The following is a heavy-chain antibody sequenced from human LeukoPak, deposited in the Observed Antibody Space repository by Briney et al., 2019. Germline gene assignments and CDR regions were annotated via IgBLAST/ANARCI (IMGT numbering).Heavy chain of an antibody. CDR3: ARDNSVGEIAWFFDP. CDR1: GYTFTSYD. CDR2: INPSGGST. Sequence: ASVKVPCKASGYTFTSYDINWVRQATGQGLEWMGIINPSGGSTSYAQKFQGRVTMTRDMSTTTDYMEMSSLTSEDTAVYYCARDNSVGEIAWFFDPWGQGTLVTV. V-gene: IGHV1-46*01. J-gene: IGHJ5*02. D-gene: IGHD1-26*01.